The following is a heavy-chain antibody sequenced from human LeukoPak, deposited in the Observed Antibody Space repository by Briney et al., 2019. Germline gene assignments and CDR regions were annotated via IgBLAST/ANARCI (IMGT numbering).Heavy chain of an antibody. D-gene: IGHD6-6*01. J-gene: IGHJ4*02. CDR3: ARVFRAEWYSSSSHVLDY. V-gene: IGHV3-21*01. CDR1: GFTFSSYS. Sequence: GGSVRLSCAASGFTFSSYSMNWVRQAPGKGLEGVSSISSSSRYMYYADLVKRRFTIYRDNAKNSLYLQMNSLRAEDTAVYYCARVFRAEWYSSSSHVLDYWGQGTLVTVSS. CDR2: ISSSSRYM.